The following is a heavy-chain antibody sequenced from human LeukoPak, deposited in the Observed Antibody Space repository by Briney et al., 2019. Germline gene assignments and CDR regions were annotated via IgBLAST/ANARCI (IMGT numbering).Heavy chain of an antibody. CDR2: ISSSSSTI. J-gene: IGHJ3*02. Sequence: GALRLSRAGPGFTLSSYSMKLVRQGPRKGLEWGSYISSSSSTIYYADSVKGRFTISRDNARNSLYLQMNTLRAEDTALYFCARYGSVLGVAYDIWGQGTMVTVSS. D-gene: IGHD3-10*01. CDR1: GFTLSSYS. CDR3: ARYGSVLGVAYDI. V-gene: IGHV3-48*04.